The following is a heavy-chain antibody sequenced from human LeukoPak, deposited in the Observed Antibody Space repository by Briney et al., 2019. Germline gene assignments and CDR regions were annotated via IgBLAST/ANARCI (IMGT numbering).Heavy chain of an antibody. V-gene: IGHV4-4*07. Sequence: SETLSLTCTVSGGSISSYYWSWIRQPAGKGLEWIGRIYTSGSTNYNPSLKSRVTMSLDTSKNQFSLKLSSVTAADTAVYYCARDYFGSGSPPNWFDPWAREPWSPSPQ. D-gene: IGHD3-10*01. CDR3: ARDYFGSGSPPNWFDP. CDR1: GGSISSYY. J-gene: IGHJ5*02. CDR2: IYTSGST.